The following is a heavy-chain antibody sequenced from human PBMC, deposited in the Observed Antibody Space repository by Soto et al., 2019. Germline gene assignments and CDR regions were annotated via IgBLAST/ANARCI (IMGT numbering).Heavy chain of an antibody. CDR1: GGSISSSSYY. J-gene: IGHJ4*01. V-gene: IGHV4-39*01. CDR3: AACDYDDADLFAY. Sequence: SETLSLTCTVSGGSISSSSYYWGWIRQPPGKGLEWIGSIYYSGSTYYNPSLKSRVTISVDTSKNQFSLKLSSVTAADTAVYFCAACDYDDADLFAYWGQGTLDTVSS. CDR2: IYYSGST. D-gene: IGHD4-17*01.